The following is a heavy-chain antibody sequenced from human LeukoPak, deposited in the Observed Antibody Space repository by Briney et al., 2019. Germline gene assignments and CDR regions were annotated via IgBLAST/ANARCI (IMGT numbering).Heavy chain of an antibody. D-gene: IGHD2-15*01. CDR2: INPNSGGT. Sequence: ASVKVSCKASGYTFTGYYMHWVRQAPGQGLEWMGWINPNSGGTNYAQKFQGRVTMTRDTSISTAYMELSRLRSDDTAVYYCARPLRDCSSGSCSPGVWFDPWGQGTLVTVSS. CDR1: GYTFTGYY. CDR3: ARPLRDCSSGSCSPGVWFDP. J-gene: IGHJ5*02. V-gene: IGHV1-2*02.